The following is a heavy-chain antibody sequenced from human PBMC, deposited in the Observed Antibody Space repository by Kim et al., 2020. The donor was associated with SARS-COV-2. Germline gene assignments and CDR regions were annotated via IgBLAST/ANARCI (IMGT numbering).Heavy chain of an antibody. Sequence: GGSLRLSCAASGFTFSSYAMSWVRQAPGKGLEWVSVIYTGGGNTHYADSVKGRFTISRDNSKNTLFLQMNSLRAEDTAVYYCAKGGTPHDWGQGTLVTVS. CDR1: GFTFSSYA. V-gene: IGHV3-23*03. CDR3: AKGGTPHD. CDR2: IYTGGGNT. D-gene: IGHD1-7*01. J-gene: IGHJ4*02.